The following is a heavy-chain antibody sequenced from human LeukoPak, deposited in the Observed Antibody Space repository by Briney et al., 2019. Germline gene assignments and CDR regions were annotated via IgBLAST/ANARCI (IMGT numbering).Heavy chain of an antibody. Sequence: GGSLRLSCTASGFTFGDYAMTWVRQAPGKGLEWVGFIRSQIYGGTPEYAASVKGRFTISRDDSEGVAYLQMNSLKTEDTAVYYCTRVLWFGPGGYMDVWGKGTTVTISS. J-gene: IGHJ6*03. CDR2: IRSQIYGGTP. CDR3: TRVLWFGPGGYMDV. CDR1: GFTFGDYA. V-gene: IGHV3-49*04. D-gene: IGHD3-10*01.